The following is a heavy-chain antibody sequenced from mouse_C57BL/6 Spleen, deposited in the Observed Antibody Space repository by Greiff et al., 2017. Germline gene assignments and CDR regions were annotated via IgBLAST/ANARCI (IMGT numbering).Heavy chain of an antibody. Sequence: EVQLQQSGPELVKPGASVKIPCKASGYTFTDYNMDWVKQSHGKSLEWIGDINPNNGGTIYNQKFKGKATLTVDKSSSTAYMELRSLTSEDTAVYYCARRGDDYAAWFAYWGQGTLVTVSA. D-gene: IGHD2-4*01. V-gene: IGHV1-18*01. CDR1: GYTFTDYN. CDR3: ARRGDDYAAWFAY. CDR2: INPNNGGT. J-gene: IGHJ3*01.